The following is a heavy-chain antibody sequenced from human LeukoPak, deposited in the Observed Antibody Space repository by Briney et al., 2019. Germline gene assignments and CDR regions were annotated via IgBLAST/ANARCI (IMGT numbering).Heavy chain of an antibody. CDR2: INQDGSEK. J-gene: IGHJ4*02. V-gene: IGHV3-7*01. CDR1: GFTFSRYW. D-gene: IGHD3-10*01. Sequence: GGSLRLSCAASGFTFSRYWMTWARQVPGKGLEWVATINQDGSEKSYVDSVKGRFTISRDNAKNSLYLEMNSLRDEETAVYYCAGDPNSGVFGEWGQGTLVTVSS. CDR3: AGDPNSGVFGE.